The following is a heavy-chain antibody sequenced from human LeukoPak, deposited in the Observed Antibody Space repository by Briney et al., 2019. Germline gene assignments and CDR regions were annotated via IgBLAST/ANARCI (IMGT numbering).Heavy chain of an antibody. Sequence: SGTLSLTCTVSGGSISSYYWSWIRQPPGKGLEWIGFIFYSGTTNYNPSLKSRVTISVDTSKNQFSLKLSSVTAADTAVYYCARGGWNKFDYWGQGTLVTVSS. CDR1: GGSISSYY. J-gene: IGHJ4*02. D-gene: IGHD3-22*01. CDR2: IFYSGTT. CDR3: ARGGWNKFDY. V-gene: IGHV4-59*01.